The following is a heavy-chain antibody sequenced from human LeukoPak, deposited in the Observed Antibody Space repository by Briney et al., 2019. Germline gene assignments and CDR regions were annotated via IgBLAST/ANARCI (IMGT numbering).Heavy chain of an antibody. V-gene: IGHV3-21*01. CDR3: ARNRGDPSYFDY. J-gene: IGHJ4*02. D-gene: IGHD4-17*01. Sequence: PGGSLRLSCAASGFTFSTYWMCWVRQAPGKGLEWVSSISTSSSYIYYADSVKGRFTISRNNPKNSLYLQMNSLRAEDTAVYYCARNRGDPSYFDYWGQGTLVTVSS. CDR1: GFTFSTYW. CDR2: ISTSSSYI.